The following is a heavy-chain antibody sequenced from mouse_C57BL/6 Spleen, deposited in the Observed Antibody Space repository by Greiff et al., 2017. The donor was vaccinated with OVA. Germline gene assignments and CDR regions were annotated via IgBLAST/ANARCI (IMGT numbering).Heavy chain of an antibody. V-gene: IGHV1-69*01. CDR3: ARLWDAMDY. Sequence: QVQLQQSGAELVMPGASVKLSCKASGYTFTSYWMHWVKQRPGQGLEWIGEIDPSDSYTNYNQKFKGKSTLTVDKSSSTAYMQLSSLTSEDSAVYYCARLWDAMDYWGQGTSVTVSS. J-gene: IGHJ4*01. CDR1: GYTFTSYW. CDR2: IDPSDSYT. D-gene: IGHD1-1*02.